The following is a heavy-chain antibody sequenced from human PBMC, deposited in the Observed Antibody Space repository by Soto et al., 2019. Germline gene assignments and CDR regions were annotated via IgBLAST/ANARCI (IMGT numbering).Heavy chain of an antibody. CDR3: VHEWLGPNWLDP. CDR1: GFTFSSYA. CDR2: ISGSGGST. V-gene: IGHV3-23*01. J-gene: IGHJ5*02. D-gene: IGHD6-19*01. Sequence: EVQLLESGGGLVQPGGSLRLSCAASGFTFSSYAMSWVRQAPGKGLEWVSDISGSGGSTYYADYVKGRFTISRANSKNTQYLQMNSLRVEDTAVYYCVHEWLGPNWLDPWGQGTLVTVSS.